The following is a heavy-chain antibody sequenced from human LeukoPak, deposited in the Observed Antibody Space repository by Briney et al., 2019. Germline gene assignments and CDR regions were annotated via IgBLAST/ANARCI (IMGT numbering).Heavy chain of an antibody. D-gene: IGHD6-19*01. CDR1: GFTFSSYA. V-gene: IGHV3-23*01. Sequence: PGGSLRLSCAASGFTFSSYAMSWARQAPGKGLEWVSVISGSAGSTYYADSVKGRFTISRDNSKNMLYLQMNSLRAEDTAVYYCAKDSISNGWHYFDCWGQGTLVTVSS. CDR3: AKDSISNGWHYFDC. J-gene: IGHJ4*02. CDR2: ISGSAGST.